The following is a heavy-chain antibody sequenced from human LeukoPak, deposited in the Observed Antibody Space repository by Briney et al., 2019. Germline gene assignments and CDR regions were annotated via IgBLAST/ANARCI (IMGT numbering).Heavy chain of an antibody. J-gene: IGHJ4*02. V-gene: IGHV4-39*01. D-gene: IGHD3/OR15-3a*01. CDR1: GVSISSSNSY. CDR3: ARQTGSGLFILP. CDR2: IYYTGNT. Sequence: SETLSLTCTVSGVSISSSNSYWGWIRQPPGKGLEWIGSIYYTGNTYYNASLKSQVSISIDTSKNQFSLKLTSVTAADTSAYYCARQTGSGLFILPGGQGTLVTVSS.